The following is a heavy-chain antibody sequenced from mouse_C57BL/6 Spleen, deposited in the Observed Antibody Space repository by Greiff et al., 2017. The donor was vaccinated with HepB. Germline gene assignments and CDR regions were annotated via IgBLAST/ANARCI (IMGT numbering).Heavy chain of an antibody. CDR1: GYTFTSYW. J-gene: IGHJ4*01. D-gene: IGHD1-1*01. V-gene: IGHV1-61*01. CDR3: ARGQVGEGYYAMDY. CDR2: IYPSDSET. Sequence: QVQLQQPGAELVRPGSSVKLSCKASGYTFTSYWMDWVKQRPGQGLEWIGNIYPSDSETHYNQKFKDKATLTVDKSSSTAYMQLSSLTSEDSAVYYCARGQVGEGYYAMDYWGQGTSVTVSS.